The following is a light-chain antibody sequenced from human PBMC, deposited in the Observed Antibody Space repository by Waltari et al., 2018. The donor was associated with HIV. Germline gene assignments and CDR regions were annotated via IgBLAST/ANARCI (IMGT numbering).Light chain of an antibody. V-gene: IGLV7-46*01. CDR2: DTN. J-gene: IGLJ2*01. Sequence: QAVVTQEPALTVSPGGTVTLTCASSSGPVTSGHHPHWFQQKPGQAPRALIYDTNNKQSWTPARFSGSLLWGKAALTLSDAQPEDGADYFCLLSYSGARPAIFGGGTKLSVL. CDR3: LLSYSGARPAI. CDR1: SGPVTSGHH.